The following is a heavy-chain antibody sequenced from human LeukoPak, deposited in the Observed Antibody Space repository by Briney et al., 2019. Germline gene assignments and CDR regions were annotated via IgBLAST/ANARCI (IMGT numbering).Heavy chain of an antibody. J-gene: IGHJ4*02. CDR1: GLTFINYW. V-gene: IGHV3-7*03. CDR2: INRDGSGK. D-gene: IGHD1-26*01. CDR3: ARVEYSGSGNLY. Sequence: GGSLRLSCAGSGLTFINYWMTWVRQVPGKGLEWVANINRDGSGKYYLPSVRGRFTISKDDAKDSLYLQMDSLRPEDTAIYYCARVEYSGSGNLYWGQGTLVTVSS.